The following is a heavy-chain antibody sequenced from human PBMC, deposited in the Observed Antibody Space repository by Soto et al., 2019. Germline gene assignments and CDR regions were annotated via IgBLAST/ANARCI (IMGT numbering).Heavy chain of an antibody. CDR3: ARLRSSWPLDY. Sequence: SETLSLTCTVSGGSISSYYWSWIRQPPGKGLEWIGYIYYSGSTNYNPSLKSRVTISVDTSKNQFSLKLSSVTAADTAMYYCARLRSSWPLDYWGQGTLVTVSS. CDR2: IYYSGST. CDR1: GGSISSYY. V-gene: IGHV4-59*01. D-gene: IGHD6-13*01. J-gene: IGHJ4*02.